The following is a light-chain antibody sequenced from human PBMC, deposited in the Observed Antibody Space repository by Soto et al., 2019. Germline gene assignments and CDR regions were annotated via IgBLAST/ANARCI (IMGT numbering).Light chain of an antibody. CDR1: SSDVGGYNY. J-gene: IGLJ1*01. CDR2: DDT. Sequence: QSVLTQPASVSGSPGQSITISCTGTSSDVGGYNYVSWYQQHPGKAPKLMIYDDTNRPSGISNRFSGSKSGNTASLTISGLQAEDEADYYCSSYTSTSTYVFGTGTRSPS. V-gene: IGLV2-14*01. CDR3: SSYTSTSTYV.